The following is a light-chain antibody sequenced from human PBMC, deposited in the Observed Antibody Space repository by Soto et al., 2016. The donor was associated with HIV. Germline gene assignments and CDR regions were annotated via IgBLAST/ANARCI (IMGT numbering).Light chain of an antibody. CDR2: KTS. CDR3: QQYNTVPWT. CDR1: QSVSVW. V-gene: IGKV1-5*03. J-gene: IGKJ1*01. Sequence: DIQMTQFPSTLSASIGDRVTITCRASQSVSVWLAWYQQKPGKAPNLLIFKTSTLEVGVPSRFSGSGSGTDFTLTLSSMQPDDVGTYYCQQYNTVPWTFGQGSKVEIK.